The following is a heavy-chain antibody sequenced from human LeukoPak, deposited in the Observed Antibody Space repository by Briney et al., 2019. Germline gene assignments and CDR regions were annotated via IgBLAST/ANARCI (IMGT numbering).Heavy chain of an antibody. Sequence: GASVKVSCTASGGTFSSYAISWVRPAPGQGLAWMGRIIPILGIANYAQKFQGRVAITADKSTSTAYMELSSLRSEDTAAYYCASPHSSGWSGLDYWGQGTLVTVSS. V-gene: IGHV1-69*04. J-gene: IGHJ4*02. CDR3: ASPHSSGWSGLDY. D-gene: IGHD6-19*01. CDR2: IIPILGIA. CDR1: GGTFSSYA.